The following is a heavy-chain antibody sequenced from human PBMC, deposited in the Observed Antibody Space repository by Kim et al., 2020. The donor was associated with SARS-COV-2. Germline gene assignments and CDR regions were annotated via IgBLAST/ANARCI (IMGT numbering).Heavy chain of an antibody. V-gene: IGHV1-46*01. CDR3: AREGYLSGYSRYYFDY. D-gene: IGHD3-22*01. J-gene: IGHJ4*02. Sequence: KFQGRVTMTRDTSTSTVYMELSSLRSEDTAVYYCAREGYLSGYSRYYFDYWGQGTLVTVSS.